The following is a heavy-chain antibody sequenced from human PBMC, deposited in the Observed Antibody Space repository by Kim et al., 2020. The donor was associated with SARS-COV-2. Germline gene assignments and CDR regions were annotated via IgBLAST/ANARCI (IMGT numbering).Heavy chain of an antibody. D-gene: IGHD3-16*01. V-gene: IGHV1-46*01. CDR3: ARDFTGGEGASYGMDV. J-gene: IGHJ6*02. Sequence: FHGRGTMTRDTSTSTVYMELSSLRSEDTAVYYCARDFTGGEGASYGMDVWGQGTTVTVSS.